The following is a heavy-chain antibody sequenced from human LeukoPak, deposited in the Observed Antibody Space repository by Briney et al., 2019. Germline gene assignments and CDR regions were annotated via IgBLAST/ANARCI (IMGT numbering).Heavy chain of an antibody. Sequence: GGSLRLSCAASGFTFSEYWMSWVRQAPGKGLEWVANIRQNGSEIAYADSVKGRFTISRDDAQKSLYLEMNRLRVGDTAVYYCADPGVGHWGQGTLVTVSA. J-gene: IGHJ4*02. CDR3: ADPGVGH. V-gene: IGHV3-7*01. CDR2: IRQNGSEI. D-gene: IGHD2-8*01. CDR1: GFTFSEYW.